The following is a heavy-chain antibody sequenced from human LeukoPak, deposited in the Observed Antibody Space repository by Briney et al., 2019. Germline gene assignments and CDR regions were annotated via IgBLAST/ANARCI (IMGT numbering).Heavy chain of an antibody. J-gene: IGHJ4*02. Sequence: GALRLSCAASGFTFSIYWMHWVRQPPGKGLAWVSRINSDGSSTSYADSVKGRFTISRDNAKNTLYLQMNSLRVEDTALYYCARDAPGNAALDYWGQGSLVTVSS. V-gene: IGHV3-74*01. CDR2: INSDGSST. CDR3: ARDAPGNAALDY. D-gene: IGHD6-6*01. CDR1: GFTFSIYW.